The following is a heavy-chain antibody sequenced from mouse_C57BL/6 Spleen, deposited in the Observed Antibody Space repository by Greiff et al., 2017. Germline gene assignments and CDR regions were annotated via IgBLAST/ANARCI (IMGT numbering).Heavy chain of an antibody. V-gene: IGHV1-64*01. D-gene: IGHD1-1*01. Sequence: QVLLQQPGAELVKPGASVKLSCKASGYTFTSYWMHWVKQRPGQGLEWIGMIHPNSGSTNYNEKFKSKATLTVDKSSSTAYMQLSSLTSEDSAVYYCAITTVVADYYAMDYWGQGTSVTVSS. CDR3: AITTVVADYYAMDY. CDR2: IHPNSGST. J-gene: IGHJ4*01. CDR1: GYTFTSYW.